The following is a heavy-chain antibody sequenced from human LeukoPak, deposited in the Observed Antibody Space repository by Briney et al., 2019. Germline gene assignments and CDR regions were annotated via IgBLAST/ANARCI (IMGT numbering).Heavy chain of an antibody. CDR1: GDSINSLDL. J-gene: IGHJ4*02. CDR2: IYHSGST. CDR3: ARGADLWLQLGFDY. V-gene: IGHV4-4*02. Sequence: PSETLSLTCTVSGDSINSLDLWSWVRQPPGKGLEWIGEIYHSGSTNYNPSLKSRVTISVDKSKNQFSLKLSSVTAADTAVYYCARGADLWLQLGFDYWGQGTLVTVSS. D-gene: IGHD5-24*01.